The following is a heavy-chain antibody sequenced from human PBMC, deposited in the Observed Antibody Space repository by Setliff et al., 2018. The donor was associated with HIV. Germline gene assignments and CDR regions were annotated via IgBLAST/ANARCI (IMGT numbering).Heavy chain of an antibody. CDR2: IFSSGST. V-gene: IGHV4-4*09. J-gene: IGHJ4*02. Sequence: PSETLSLTCTVSGGSMSPYYWSWIRQPPGKGLEWIGYIFSSGSTNYNPSLKSRVIISVDTSKNQFSLRLSSVTAADTAMYYCARHVGISIGGTRGDFDCWGQGTLVTVSS. CDR3: ARHVGISIGGTRGDFDC. D-gene: IGHD6-13*01. CDR1: GGSMSPYY.